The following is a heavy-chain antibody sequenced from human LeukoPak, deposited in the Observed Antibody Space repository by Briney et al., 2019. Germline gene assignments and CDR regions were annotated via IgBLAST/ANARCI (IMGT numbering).Heavy chain of an antibody. Sequence: SDTLSLTCAVYGGSFSGYSWSWIRQPPGKGLEWIGEINHSGSTNYNPSLKSRVTISVDTSKKQFSLKLSSVTAADTAVYYCARGRLLMWFDPWGQGTLVTVSS. V-gene: IGHV4-34*01. J-gene: IGHJ5*02. D-gene: IGHD3-16*01. CDR1: GGSFSGYS. CDR3: ARGRLLMWFDP. CDR2: INHSGST.